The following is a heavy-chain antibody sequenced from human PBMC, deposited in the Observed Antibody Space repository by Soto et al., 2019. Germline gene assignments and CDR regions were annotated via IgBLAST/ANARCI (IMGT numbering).Heavy chain of an antibody. CDR3: AGGRAAAAARVLDV. Sequence: ALVKVSCKASGYTYTGYYRHWVRQAHGQGLEWMGWINPNRGGTDYAQKFQGWVTMTGERPISTAYVELCRLRYDDPAVSNRAGGRAAAAARVLDVWGQGSRVTVSS. J-gene: IGHJ6*02. D-gene: IGHD6-13*01. CDR1: GYTYTGYY. CDR2: INPNRGGT. V-gene: IGHV1-2*04.